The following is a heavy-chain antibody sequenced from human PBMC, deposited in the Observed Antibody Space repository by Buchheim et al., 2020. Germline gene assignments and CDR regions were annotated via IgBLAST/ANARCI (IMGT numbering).Heavy chain of an antibody. Sequence: QVQLQESGPGLVKPSQTLSLTCTVSGGSISSGGYYWSWIRQHPGKDLEWIGYIYYSGSTHYNPSLKSRVTISVDTSKNQFSLKLSSVTAADTAVYCCARDSPGGSGALRYYYYGMDVWGQGTT. CDR2: IYYSGST. V-gene: IGHV4-31*03. D-gene: IGHD3-10*01. CDR3: ARDSPGGSGALRYYYYGMDV. J-gene: IGHJ6*02. CDR1: GGSISSGGYY.